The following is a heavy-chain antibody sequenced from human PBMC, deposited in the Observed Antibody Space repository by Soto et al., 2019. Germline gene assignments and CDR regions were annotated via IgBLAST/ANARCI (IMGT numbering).Heavy chain of an antibody. CDR3: ARGSDMDY. J-gene: IGHJ4*02. CDR1: GYTFTSDD. CDR2: ISPYNSNT. Sequence: QVQLVQSGAEVKKPGASVKVSCKASGYTFTSDDIIWVRQAPGQGLEWMGWISPYNSNTDYAQKFQGRVTMTTDTSTSTAYMELRSLRSDDTALYYCARGSDMDYWGQGTLVTVSS. D-gene: IGHD2-15*01. V-gene: IGHV1-18*01.